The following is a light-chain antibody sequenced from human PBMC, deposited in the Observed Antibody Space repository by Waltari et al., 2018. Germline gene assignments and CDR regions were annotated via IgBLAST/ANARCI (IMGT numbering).Light chain of an antibody. Sequence: QSALTQPASVSGSPGQSITISCPGPSLVVGTYHLLSCYQQHPGKAPKRMIYEGNKRRSGVSNRFSGSKSGNMASLTISGLQAEDEADYYCCSYAGSSAPRVFGGGTKLTVL. V-gene: IGLV2-23*01. CDR2: EGN. CDR1: SLVVGTYHL. J-gene: IGLJ3*02. CDR3: CSYAGSSAPRV.